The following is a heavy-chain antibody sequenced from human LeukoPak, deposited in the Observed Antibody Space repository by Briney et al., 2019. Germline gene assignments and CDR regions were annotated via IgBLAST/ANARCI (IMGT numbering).Heavy chain of an antibody. V-gene: IGHV3-48*03. J-gene: IGHJ3*02. Sequence: PGGSLRLSCAASGFTFSSYEMNWVRQGPGKGLEWVSYISSSGTTKYYADSVKGRFTLSRDNAKKSLSLQMNSLRAEDTAMYYCARDRAVYSDSRGYYPDAFDIWGQGTMVTVSS. CDR2: ISSSGTTK. D-gene: IGHD3-22*01. CDR3: ARDRAVYSDSRGYYPDAFDI. CDR1: GFTFSSYE.